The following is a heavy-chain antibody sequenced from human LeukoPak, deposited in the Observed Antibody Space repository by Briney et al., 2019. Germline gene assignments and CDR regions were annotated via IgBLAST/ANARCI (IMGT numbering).Heavy chain of an antibody. Sequence: GGSLRLSCTASGFTFGDYPMSWFRQAPGKGLEWVGFIRSKAYGGTTEYAASVKGRITISRDDSKSIAYLQMNSLKTEDTAVYYCSRLDQLLGSYYIDVWGKGTTVTVSS. J-gene: IGHJ6*03. D-gene: IGHD2-2*01. V-gene: IGHV3-49*03. CDR1: GFTFGDYP. CDR2: IRSKAYGGTT. CDR3: SRLDQLLGSYYIDV.